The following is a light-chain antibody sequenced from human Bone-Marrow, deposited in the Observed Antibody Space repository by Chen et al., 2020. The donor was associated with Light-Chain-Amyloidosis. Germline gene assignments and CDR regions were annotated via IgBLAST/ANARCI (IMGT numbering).Light chain of an antibody. CDR3: QQYDNRPYT. J-gene: IGKJ2*01. Sequence: DIQMTQSPSSPSASVGDRNTITCQSSHDITTALNWYQQRPGQPPRLLIYDESNLETVVPSRFSGSGSGTVFTFTISCLQPEDMATYYCQQYDNRPYTFGQGTKVEIK. V-gene: IGKV1-33*01. CDR2: DES. CDR1: HDITTA.